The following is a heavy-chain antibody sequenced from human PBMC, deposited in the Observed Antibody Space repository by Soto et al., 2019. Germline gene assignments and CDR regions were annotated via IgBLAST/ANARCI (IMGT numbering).Heavy chain of an antibody. CDR2: ISGSGGST. CDR1: GFTFSSYA. D-gene: IGHD5-12*01. J-gene: IGHJ5*02. V-gene: IGHV3-23*01. Sequence: GSLRLSCAASGFTFSSYAMSWVRQAPGKGLEWVSAISGSGGSTYYADSVKGRFTISRDNSKNTLYLQMNSLRAEDTAVYYCAKGVKDGYNYPHWFDPWGQGTLVTVSS. CDR3: AKGVKDGYNYPHWFDP.